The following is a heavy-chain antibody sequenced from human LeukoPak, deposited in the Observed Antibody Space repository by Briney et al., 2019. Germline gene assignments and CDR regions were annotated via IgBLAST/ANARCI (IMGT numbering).Heavy chain of an antibody. CDR2: IRFDDTSK. V-gene: IGHV3-30*02. CDR1: GFTFSNYV. D-gene: IGHD1-26*01. Sequence: PGGSLRLSCAASGFTFSNYVMHWVRQAPGKGLEWVAFIRFDDTSKFYADSVRGRFTIFRDNSKNMLSLQMNSLRVEDTAVYYCAKDLKVGATYYYYMDVWGKGTTVGVSS. J-gene: IGHJ6*03. CDR3: AKDLKVGATYYYYMDV.